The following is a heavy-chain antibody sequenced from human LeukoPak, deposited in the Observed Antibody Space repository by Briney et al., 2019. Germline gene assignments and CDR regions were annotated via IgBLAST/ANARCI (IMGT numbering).Heavy chain of an antibody. Sequence: GESLKISWKGTGYSFTSFWIGWVRQRPGKGLEWRGIIYPDDSDTRYSPSFQGQVTISADKSMSTAYLQWSSLKASDTAMYYCARLPAVAGRVSHLKNYDMDVWGQGTTVSVCS. D-gene: IGHD6-19*01. V-gene: IGHV5-51*01. CDR2: IYPDDSDT. J-gene: IGHJ6*02. CDR1: GYSFTSFW. CDR3: ARLPAVAGRVSHLKNYDMDV.